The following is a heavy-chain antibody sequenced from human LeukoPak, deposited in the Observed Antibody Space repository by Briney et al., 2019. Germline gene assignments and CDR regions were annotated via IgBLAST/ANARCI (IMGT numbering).Heavy chain of an antibody. CDR2: IYYSGST. D-gene: IGHD3-10*01. V-gene: IGHV4-59*01. CDR1: GGSISSYY. CDR3: ARVSVTMVDY. Sequence: KPSETLSLTCTASGGSISSYYWSWIRQPPGKGLEWIGYIYYSGSTNYNPSLKSRVTISVDTSKNQFSLKLSSVTAADTAVYYCARVSVTMVDYWGQGTLVTVSS. J-gene: IGHJ4*02.